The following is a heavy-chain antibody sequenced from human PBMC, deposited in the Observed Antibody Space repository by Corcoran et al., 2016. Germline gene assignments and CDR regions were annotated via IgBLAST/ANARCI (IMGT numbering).Heavy chain of an antibody. CDR1: GGTFSSYA. CDR2: IIPIFGTA. CDR3: AGGDCSSTSCYTNYYSYGMDV. D-gene: IGHD2-2*02. V-gene: IGHV1-69*01. Sequence: QVQLVQSGAEVKKPGSSVKVSCKASGGTFSSYAISWVRQAPGQGLEWMGGIIPIFGTANYAQKFQGRVTITADESTSTAYMELSSLRSEDTAMYYCAGGDCSSTSCYTNYYSYGMDVWGQGTTVTVSS. J-gene: IGHJ6*02.